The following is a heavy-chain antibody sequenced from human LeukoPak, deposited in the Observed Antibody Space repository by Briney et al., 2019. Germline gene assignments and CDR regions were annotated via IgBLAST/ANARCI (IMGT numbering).Heavy chain of an antibody. CDR3: ARAEKAVTGTLDY. V-gene: IGHV4-59*01. D-gene: IGHD6-19*01. J-gene: IGHJ4*02. CDR1: GDSISDYY. CDR2: MYNRGST. Sequence: SETLSLTCTVSGDSISDYYWSWIRQSPGKELEWIGYMYNRGSTIYNPSLKSRVTISTDTSKNQFSLRLTSVTAADTAVYYCARAEKAVTGTLDYWGQGTLVTVSS.